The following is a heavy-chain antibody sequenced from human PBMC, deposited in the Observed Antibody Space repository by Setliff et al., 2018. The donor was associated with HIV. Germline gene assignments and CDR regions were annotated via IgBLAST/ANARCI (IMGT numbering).Heavy chain of an antibody. CDR1: GGSISSYY. J-gene: IGHJ4*02. V-gene: IGHV4-4*09. D-gene: IGHD3-10*01. CDR2: IYSSGST. Sequence: LSLTCTVSGGSISSYYWSWIRQPPGKGLEWLGHIYSSGSTNYNPSLESRVTISVDTSKNQFSLKLYSVTAADTAVYYCARAYFGSGIYYWGQGTLVTVSS. CDR3: ARAYFGSGIYY.